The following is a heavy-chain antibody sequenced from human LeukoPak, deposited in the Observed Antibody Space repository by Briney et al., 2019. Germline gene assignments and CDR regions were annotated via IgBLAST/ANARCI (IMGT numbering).Heavy chain of an antibody. CDR1: GDSISSSDYC. J-gene: IGHJ5*02. Sequence: PSETLSLTCTVSGDSISSSDYCWSWIRNPPGRGLEFVGCLYFSGSTYYNPSLNGRVTISVDTSKNQFSLNLYSMTAADTALYFCARHRSHHGWFDPWGQGTLVTVSS. CDR3: ARHRSHHGWFDP. CDR2: LYFSGST. D-gene: IGHD2-8*01. V-gene: IGHV4-39*01.